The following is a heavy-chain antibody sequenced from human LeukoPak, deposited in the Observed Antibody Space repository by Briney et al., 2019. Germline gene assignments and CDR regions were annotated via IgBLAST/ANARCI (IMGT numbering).Heavy chain of an antibody. D-gene: IGHD2-2*01. Sequence: GESLMISCKGSGYSFTSYWIGWVRQMPGKGLEWMGIIYPGDSDTRYSPSFQGQVTISADKSITTAYLQWSSLKASDTAMYYCARLRGYCSTTSCSDNWFDPWGQGTLVTVSS. V-gene: IGHV5-51*01. CDR3: ARLRGYCSTTSCSDNWFDP. J-gene: IGHJ5*02. CDR1: GYSFTSYW. CDR2: IYPGDSDT.